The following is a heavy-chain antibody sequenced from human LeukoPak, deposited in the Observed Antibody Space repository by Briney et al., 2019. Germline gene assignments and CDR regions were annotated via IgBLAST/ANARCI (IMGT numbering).Heavy chain of an antibody. J-gene: IGHJ4*02. V-gene: IGHV3-21*01. CDR2: ITSGGTYI. CDR1: GFTFSNYD. D-gene: IGHD5-24*01. CDR3: ARGEEKGTIKALDS. Sequence: GGSLRLSCAASGFTFSNYDMHWVRQAPGRGLEWVSAITSGGTYIYYADSMKGRLTISRHNAEDSVYLQMQSLRVEDTAVYFCARGEEKGTIKALDSWGQGALVTVSS.